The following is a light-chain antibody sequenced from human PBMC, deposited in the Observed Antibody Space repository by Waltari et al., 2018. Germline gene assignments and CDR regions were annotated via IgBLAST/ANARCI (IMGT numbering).Light chain of an antibody. Sequence: QSALTQPASVSGSPGQSITISCTGTSSDVGGYNYVSWYQQHPGKAPKLMIYDVTKRPSGVYNRFSGSKSGNTASLTISWLQAEDEADYYCTSYTSSSSPWVFGGGTKLTVL. CDR1: SSDVGGYNY. CDR2: DVT. V-gene: IGLV2-14*03. CDR3: TSYTSSSSPWV. J-gene: IGLJ3*02.